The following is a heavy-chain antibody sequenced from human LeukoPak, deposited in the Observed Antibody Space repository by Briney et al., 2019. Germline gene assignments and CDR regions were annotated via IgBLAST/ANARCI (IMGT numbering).Heavy chain of an antibody. CDR1: GGSITSSSSY. CDR2: IYYSGTT. Sequence: SETLSLTCPVSGGSITSSSSYWGWIRQPPGKGLGWIGTIYYSGTTYYNPSLKSRITISIDAAKNPFALTLTSVTPADTAVYYCARLVPPGGGDCTDSNCHTVWYFDYWGQGTLVTVSS. CDR3: ARLVPPGGGDCTDSNCHTVWYFDY. J-gene: IGHJ4*02. D-gene: IGHD2-8*02. V-gene: IGHV4-39*01.